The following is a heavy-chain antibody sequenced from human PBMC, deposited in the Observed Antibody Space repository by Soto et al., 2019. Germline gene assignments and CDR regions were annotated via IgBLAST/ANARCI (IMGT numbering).Heavy chain of an antibody. D-gene: IGHD6-13*01. CDR3: ARVHSSIQRFDP. V-gene: IGHV1-69*13. Sequence: ASVKVSCKAPGGTFSSYAISWVRQAPGQGLEWMGGIIPIFGTANYAQKFQGRVTITADESTSTAYMELSSLRSEDTAVYYCARVHSSIQRFDPWGQGTLVTVSS. CDR1: GGTFSSYA. J-gene: IGHJ5*02. CDR2: IIPIFGTA.